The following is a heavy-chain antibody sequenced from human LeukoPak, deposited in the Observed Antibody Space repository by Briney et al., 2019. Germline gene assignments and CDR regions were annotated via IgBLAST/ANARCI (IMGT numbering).Heavy chain of an antibody. D-gene: IGHD2-2*02. CDR3: ARADCSSTSCYNPDAFDI. J-gene: IGHJ3*02. CDR2: IYYSGST. V-gene: IGHV4-59*12. CDR1: GGSISSYY. Sequence: SETLSLTCTVSGGSISSYYWSWIRQPPGKGLEWIGCIYYSGSTNYNPSLKSRVTISVDTSKNQFSLKLSSVTAADTAVYYCARADCSSTSCYNPDAFDIWGQGTMVTVSS.